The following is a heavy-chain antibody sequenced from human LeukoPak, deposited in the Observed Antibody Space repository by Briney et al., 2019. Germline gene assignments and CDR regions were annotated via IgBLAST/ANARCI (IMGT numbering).Heavy chain of an antibody. Sequence: SETLSLTCSVSGVPISTCYWSWLRQSPGKGLEWIGYIYHSGSTYYNPSLKSRVTISVDRSKNQFSLKLSSVTAADTAVYYCASYDSSGYYGNYWGQGTLVTVSS. V-gene: IGHV4-59*12. CDR2: IYHSGST. CDR3: ASYDSSGYYGNY. J-gene: IGHJ4*02. D-gene: IGHD3-22*01. CDR1: GVPISTCY.